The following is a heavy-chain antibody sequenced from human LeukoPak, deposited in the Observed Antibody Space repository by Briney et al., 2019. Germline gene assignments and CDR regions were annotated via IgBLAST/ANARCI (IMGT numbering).Heavy chain of an antibody. CDR2: IYYSGST. Sequence: SETLSLTCTVSGGSISNYYWSWIRQPPGKGLEWIGYIYYSGSTNYNPSLKSRVTISVDTSKNQFSLKLSSVTAADTAVYYCAREVGLAAFDIWGQGTMVTVSS. CDR3: AREVGLAAFDI. J-gene: IGHJ3*02. V-gene: IGHV4-59*01. CDR1: GGSISNYY.